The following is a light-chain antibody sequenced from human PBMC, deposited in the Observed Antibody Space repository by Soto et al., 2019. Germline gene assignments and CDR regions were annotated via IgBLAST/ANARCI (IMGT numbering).Light chain of an antibody. Sequence: DIQMTQDPSYLCVSVGDRVTIACRASQSIGSWLAWYQQKPGKAPKLLIYEASTLQSGVPSRFSGSGSGTEFTLTISSLRPDDFATYYCQQYDSYSWTFGQGTKVDIK. CDR1: QSIGSW. J-gene: IGKJ1*01. CDR3: QQYDSYSWT. CDR2: EAS. V-gene: IGKV1-5*01.